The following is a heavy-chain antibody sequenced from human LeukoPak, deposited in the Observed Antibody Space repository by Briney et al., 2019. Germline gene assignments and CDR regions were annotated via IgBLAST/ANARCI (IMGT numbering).Heavy chain of an antibody. J-gene: IGHJ6*02. CDR3: ARDRYSHYYYGMDV. V-gene: IGHV1-18*04. Sequence: EASVKVSCKASGYTFTGYYMHWVRQAPGQGLEWMGWISAYNGDTNYAQKLQGRVPMTTDTSTSTAYMELRSLRSDDTAVYYCARDRYSHYYYGMDVWGQGTTVTVSS. D-gene: IGHD1-26*01. CDR1: GYTFTGYY. CDR2: ISAYNGDT.